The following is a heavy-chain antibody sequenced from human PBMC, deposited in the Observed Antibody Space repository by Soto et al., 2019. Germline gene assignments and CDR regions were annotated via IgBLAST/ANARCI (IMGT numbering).Heavy chain of an antibody. V-gene: IGHV1-24*01. CDR3: ARDNRDIVVVPAAGAPFDY. Sequence: ASVKVSFTVSGYTLTELSMHWVRQAPGKGLEWMGGFDPEDGETIYAQKFQGRVTMTADTSTSTAYMELRSLRSEDTAVYYCARDNRDIVVVPAAGAPFDYWGQGTLVTVSS. CDR1: GYTLTELS. D-gene: IGHD2-2*01. J-gene: IGHJ4*02. CDR2: FDPEDGET.